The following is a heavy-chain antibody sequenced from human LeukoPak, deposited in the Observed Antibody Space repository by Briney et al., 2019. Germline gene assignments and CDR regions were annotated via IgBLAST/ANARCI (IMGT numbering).Heavy chain of an antibody. CDR2: INTNAGNP. Sequence: GASVEVSCKASGYTFTSYAMNWVRQAPGQGVEWMGWINTNAGNPTYAQGFTGRFVFSLDTSVSTAYLQISSLKAEDTAVYYCARASPDTTDAFDIWGQGTMVTVSS. V-gene: IGHV7-4-1*02. D-gene: IGHD1-14*01. J-gene: IGHJ3*02. CDR1: GYTFTSYA. CDR3: ARASPDTTDAFDI.